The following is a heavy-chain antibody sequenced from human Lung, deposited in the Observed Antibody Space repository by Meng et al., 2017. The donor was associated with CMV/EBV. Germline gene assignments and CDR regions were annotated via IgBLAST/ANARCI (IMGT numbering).Heavy chain of an antibody. Sequence: CPVPWFSLSTDVVVVAWVCQPPGKALEWCALIYWNDDKRYRPSLRNRLTVTKDTSKNQVVLTMTNMDPVDTATYYCAHRIFWSGYYDYWGQGILVTVSS. CDR3: AHRIFWSGYYDY. J-gene: IGHJ4*02. CDR2: IYWNDDK. V-gene: IGHV2-5*01. CDR1: WFSLSTDVVV. D-gene: IGHD3-3*01.